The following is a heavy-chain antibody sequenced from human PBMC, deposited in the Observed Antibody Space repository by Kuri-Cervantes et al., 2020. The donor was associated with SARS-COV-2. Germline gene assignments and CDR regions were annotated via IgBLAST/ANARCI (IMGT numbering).Heavy chain of an antibody. J-gene: IGHJ4*02. V-gene: IGHV4-34*01. Sequence: AETLSLTCAVYGGSFSGYYWSWIRQPPGKGLEWIGEIKNSGSTNYNPSLKSRVTISVDTSKNQFSLKLTYVTAADTAVYYCAREWCSGCSCYPNWGQGTLVTVSS. CDR2: IKNSGST. D-gene: IGHD2-15*01. CDR1: GGSFSGYY. CDR3: AREWCSGCSCYPN.